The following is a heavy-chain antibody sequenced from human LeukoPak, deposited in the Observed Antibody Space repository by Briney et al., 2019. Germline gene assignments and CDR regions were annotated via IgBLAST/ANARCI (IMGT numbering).Heavy chain of an antibody. CDR3: ARGPPNWGFDS. V-gene: IGHV3-13*01. J-gene: IGHJ4*02. CDR2: IGTAGDT. Sequence: GGSLRLSCATSGFTFSNHAMHWVRQATGKGLEWVSAIGTAGDTFYPGSVKGRFTISRENAKNSLSLQMNSLRAEDTAVYYCARGPPNWGFDSWGQGTLVTVSS. D-gene: IGHD7-27*01. CDR1: GFTFSNHA.